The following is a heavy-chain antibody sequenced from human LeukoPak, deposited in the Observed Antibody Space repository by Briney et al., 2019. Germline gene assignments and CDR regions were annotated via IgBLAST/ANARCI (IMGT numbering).Heavy chain of an antibody. CDR1: GFTVSSNY. CDR3: ARESPDSSSWPYNWFDP. J-gene: IGHJ5*02. Sequence: GSLRLSCAASGFTVSSNYMSWVRQAPGKGLEWIGYIYYSGSTNYNPSLKSRVTISVDTSKNQFSLKLSSVTAADTAVYYCARESPDSSSWPYNWFDPWGQGTLVTVSS. CDR2: IYYSGST. D-gene: IGHD6-13*01. V-gene: IGHV4-59*02.